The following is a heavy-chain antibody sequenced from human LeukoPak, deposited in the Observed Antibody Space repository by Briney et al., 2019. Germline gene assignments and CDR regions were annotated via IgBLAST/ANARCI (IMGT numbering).Heavy chain of an antibody. D-gene: IGHD4-11*01. V-gene: IGHV4-34*01. CDR3: TSMTKGRDY. Sequence: SETLSLTCAVSGVSSNDYYGSCVRQTPGKGLEWIGEINHSGYTNDSPSLKSRVTLSIDTSRKQFSLNLRSVTVADSGIYYCTSMTKGRDYWVQGTLVTVSS. CDR1: GVSSNDYY. J-gene: IGHJ4*02. CDR2: INHSGYT.